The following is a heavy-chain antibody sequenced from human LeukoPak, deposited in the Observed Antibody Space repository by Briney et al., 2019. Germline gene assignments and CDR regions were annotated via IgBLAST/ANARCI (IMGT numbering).Heavy chain of an antibody. CDR3: ARSGFYGSHPFDY. J-gene: IGHJ4*02. Sequence: PSETLSLTCTVSGGSVSSDSYYWSWIRQPPGEGLECIGYIYYNGNTNYSPSLKSRVAISIDTSKNQFSLKLNSVTAADTAVYYCARSGFYGSHPFDYWGQGSLVTVSS. D-gene: IGHD2/OR15-2a*01. CDR2: IYYNGNT. CDR1: GGSVSSDSYY. V-gene: IGHV4-61*01.